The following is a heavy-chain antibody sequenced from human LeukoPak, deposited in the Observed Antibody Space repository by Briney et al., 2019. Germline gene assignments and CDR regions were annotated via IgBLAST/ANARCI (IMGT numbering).Heavy chain of an antibody. V-gene: IGHV3-7*05. CDR3: ASYYDSSGYSDAFDV. CDR1: GFTFSSYW. Sequence: GGSLRLSCVASGFTFSSYWMSWVRQAPGKGLEWVANINQDGTEKYYVDSVKGRFTVSRDNAKNSLYLQMNSLRAEDTAVYYCASYYDSSGYSDAFDVWGQGTMVTVSS. J-gene: IGHJ3*01. CDR2: INQDGTEK. D-gene: IGHD3-22*01.